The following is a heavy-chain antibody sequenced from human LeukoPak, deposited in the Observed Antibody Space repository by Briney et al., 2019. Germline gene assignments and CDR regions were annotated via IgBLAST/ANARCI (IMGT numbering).Heavy chain of an antibody. J-gene: IGHJ4*02. D-gene: IGHD1-26*01. CDR1: GYTFTSYD. CDR3: ARGAYSGSSEYFDC. V-gene: IGHV1-8*01. CDR2: MNPNSGAT. Sequence: ASVKVSCKASGYTFTSYDINWVRQATGQGPEWMGWMNPNSGATGYAQKFQVRVTMTRNTSISTAYMELSSLRSEDTAIYYCARGAYSGSSEYFDCWGQGTLVTVSS.